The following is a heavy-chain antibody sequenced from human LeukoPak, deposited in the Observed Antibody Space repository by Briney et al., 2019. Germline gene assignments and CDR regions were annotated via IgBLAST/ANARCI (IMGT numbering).Heavy chain of an antibody. Sequence: EASVKVSCKASGGTFSSYTISWVRQAPGQGLEWMGRINPNSGGTNYAQKFQGRVTMTRDTSISTAYMELSGLRSDDTAVYYCARARDYYDSSGYDYWGQGTLVTVSS. J-gene: IGHJ4*02. CDR3: ARARDYYDSSGYDY. CDR2: INPNSGGT. V-gene: IGHV1-2*06. CDR1: GGTFSSYT. D-gene: IGHD3-22*01.